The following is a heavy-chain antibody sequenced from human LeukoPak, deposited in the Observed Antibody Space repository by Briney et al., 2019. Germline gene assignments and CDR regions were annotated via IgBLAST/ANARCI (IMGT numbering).Heavy chain of an antibody. D-gene: IGHD6-6*01. Sequence: ASVKVSCKASGYTFTSYDINWVRLATGQGLEWMGWMNPNSGNTGYVQKFQGRVTMTRNTSISTAYMEMSGLKSEDTGVYYCARGGGSSYGYYYGLDVWGQGTTVPVSS. J-gene: IGHJ6*02. V-gene: IGHV1-8*01. CDR3: ARGGGSSYGYYYGLDV. CDR2: MNPNSGNT. CDR1: GYTFTSYD.